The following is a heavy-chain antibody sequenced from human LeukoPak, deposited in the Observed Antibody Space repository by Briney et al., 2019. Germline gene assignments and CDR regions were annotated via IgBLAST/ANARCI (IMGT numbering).Heavy chain of an antibody. J-gene: IGHJ4*02. CDR3: ARGPPPDFDC. CDR2: IYYSGST. CDR1: GGSISSSSYY. Sequence: SETLSLTGTVSGGSISSSSYYWGWIRQPPGKGLEWIGSIYYSGSTYYNPSLKSRVTISVDTSKNQFSLKLSSVTAADTAVYYCARGPPPDFDCWGQGTLVTVSS. V-gene: IGHV4-39*07.